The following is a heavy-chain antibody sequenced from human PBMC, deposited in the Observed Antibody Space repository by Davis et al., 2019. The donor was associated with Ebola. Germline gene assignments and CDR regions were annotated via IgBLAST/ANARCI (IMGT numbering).Heavy chain of an antibody. CDR1: GYTFTSYA. J-gene: IGHJ6*02. CDR2: IIPIFGTA. D-gene: IGHD6-13*01. V-gene: IGHV1-69*13. Sequence: SVKVSCKASGYTFTSYAMHWVRQAPGQGLEWMGGIIPIFGTANYAQKFQGRVTITADESTSTAYMELSSLRSEDTAVYYCARDRDSSSWRGYYYGIDVWGQGTTVTVSS. CDR3: ARDRDSSSWRGYYYGIDV.